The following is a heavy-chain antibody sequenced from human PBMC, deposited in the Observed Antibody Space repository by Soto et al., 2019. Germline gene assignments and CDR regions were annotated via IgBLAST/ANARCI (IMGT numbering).Heavy chain of an antibody. CDR2: IYNIGST. Sequence: QVQLQESGPGLVKPSETLSLTCTVSGDSVTSGDYYWNWIRQPPGKGLEWIGYIYNIGSTNYNPSLKSRVTISVDTSINQFSLTLTSVTAADTAVYYCARDGEVWGQGTLVTVSS. D-gene: IGHD3-3*01. CDR1: GDSVTSGDYY. CDR3: ARDGEV. V-gene: IGHV4-61*08. J-gene: IGHJ4*01.